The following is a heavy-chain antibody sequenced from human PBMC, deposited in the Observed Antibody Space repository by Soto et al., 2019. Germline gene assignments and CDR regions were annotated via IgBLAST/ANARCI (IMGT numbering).Heavy chain of an antibody. Sequence: PGGSVRLSCAASGFTFSSYGMHWVRQAPGKGLEWVAVISYDGSNKYYADSVKGRFTISRDNSKNTLYLQMNSLRAEDTAVYYCAKDRGYRLTMIVVVHSNGMDVWGQGTTVTVSS. CDR2: ISYDGSNK. CDR1: GFTFSSYG. J-gene: IGHJ6*02. V-gene: IGHV3-30*18. CDR3: AKDRGYRLTMIVVVHSNGMDV. D-gene: IGHD3-22*01.